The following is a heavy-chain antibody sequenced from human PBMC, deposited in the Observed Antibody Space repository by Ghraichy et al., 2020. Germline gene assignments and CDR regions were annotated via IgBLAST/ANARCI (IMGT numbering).Heavy chain of an antibody. CDR2: IYYSGST. Sequence: SETLSLTCTVSGGSVSSGSYYWSWIRQPPGKGLEWIGYIYYSGSTNYNPSLKSRVTISVDTSKNQFSLKLSSVTAADTAVYYCARDGTMVRDDAFDIWGQGTMVTVSS. CDR3: ARDGTMVRDDAFDI. D-gene: IGHD3-10*01. CDR1: GGSVSSGSYY. J-gene: IGHJ3*02. V-gene: IGHV4-61*01.